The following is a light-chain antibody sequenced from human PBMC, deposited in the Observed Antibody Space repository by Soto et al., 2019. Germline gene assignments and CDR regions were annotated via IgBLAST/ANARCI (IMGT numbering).Light chain of an antibody. J-gene: IGLJ1*01. CDR3: AAWDDSLNAV. CDR1: SSNIGSNT. Sequence: QSVLTQPHSASGTPGQRVTISCSGSSSNIGSNTVNWYQQLPGTAPKLLIYSNNQRPSGVPDRFSGSKSGTSASLAISGLQSEDEADYYCAAWDDSLNAVFGTGTKLTVL. CDR2: SNN. V-gene: IGLV1-44*01.